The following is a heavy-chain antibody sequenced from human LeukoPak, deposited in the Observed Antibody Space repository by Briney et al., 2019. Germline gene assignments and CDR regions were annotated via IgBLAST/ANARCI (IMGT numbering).Heavy chain of an antibody. Sequence: SETLSLTCTVSGGSVSSGSYYWSWIRQPPGKGLEWIGYIYYSGSTNYNPSLKSRVTISVDTSKNQFSLKLSSVTAADTAVHYCARAHIAVVPAATPLFDYWGQGTLVTVSS. CDR2: IYYSGST. CDR3: ARAHIAVVPAATPLFDY. D-gene: IGHD2-2*01. V-gene: IGHV4-61*01. J-gene: IGHJ4*02. CDR1: GGSVSSGSYY.